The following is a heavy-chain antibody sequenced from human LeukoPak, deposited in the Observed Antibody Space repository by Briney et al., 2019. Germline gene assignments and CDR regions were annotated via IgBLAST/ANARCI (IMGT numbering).Heavy chain of an antibody. CDR3: ARDYGGNPWEFLDY. D-gene: IGHD4-23*01. CDR2: IRAYNGNT. V-gene: IGHV1-18*01. CDR1: GYTFTSYG. J-gene: IGHJ4*02. Sequence: VASVKVSYKASGYTFTSYGNSWVRQAPGQGLERMGWIRAYNGNTNYAQKLQGRVTMTTDTSTSTAYMELRSLRSDDTAVYYCARDYGGNPWEFLDYWGQGTLVTVSS.